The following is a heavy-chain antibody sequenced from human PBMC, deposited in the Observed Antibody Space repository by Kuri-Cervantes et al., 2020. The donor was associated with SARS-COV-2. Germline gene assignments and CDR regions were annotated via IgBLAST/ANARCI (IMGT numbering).Heavy chain of an antibody. CDR1: GFTFSSYA. Sequence: GGSLRLSCAASGFTFSSYAMSWVRQAPGKGLEWVSAISGSGGSTYYADSVKGRFTISRDNAKNSLYLQMNSLRAEDTAVYYCARDSGSGWSPWGQGTLIISSS. D-gene: IGHD6-19*01. CDR2: ISGSGGST. V-gene: IGHV3-23*01. J-gene: IGHJ4*02. CDR3: ARDSGSGWSP.